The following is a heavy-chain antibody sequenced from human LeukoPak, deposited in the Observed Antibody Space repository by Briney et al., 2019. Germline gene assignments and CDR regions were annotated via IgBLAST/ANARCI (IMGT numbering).Heavy chain of an antibody. CDR3: ARVGCSGGSCYSPWFDP. Sequence: ASGKVSCKASGYTFTGYYMHWVRQAPGQGLEWMGWINPNSGGTNYAQKFQGRVTMTRDTSISTAYMELSRLRSDDTAVYYCARVGCSGGSCYSPWFDPWGQGTLVTVSS. V-gene: IGHV1-2*02. CDR1: GYTFTGYY. J-gene: IGHJ5*02. D-gene: IGHD2-15*01. CDR2: INPNSGGT.